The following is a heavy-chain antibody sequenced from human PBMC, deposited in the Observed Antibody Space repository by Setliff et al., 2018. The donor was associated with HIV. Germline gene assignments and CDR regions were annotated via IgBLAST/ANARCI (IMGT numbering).Heavy chain of an antibody. V-gene: IGHV1-18*01. CDR1: GYTFTSYG. CDR2: ISGYNGDT. J-gene: IGHJ6*03. CDR3: ARGSSGYYYHYFYYMDV. D-gene: IGHD3-22*01. Sequence: ASVKVSCKASGYTFTSYGISWLRQAPGQGLEWMGWISGYNGDTHSTQKFQGRVTMTTDTSTSTAYMEVRSLRSDDTAVYYCARGSSGYYYHYFYYMDVWGKGTTVTVSS.